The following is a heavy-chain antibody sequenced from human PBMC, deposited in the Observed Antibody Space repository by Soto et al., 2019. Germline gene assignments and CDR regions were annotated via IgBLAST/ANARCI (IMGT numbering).Heavy chain of an antibody. Sequence: QVQLVQSGAEVKKPGSSVRVSCKASGAAFNTITINWVRQAPGQGLEWMGGFVPVFGSATYAQKFQVRVAITADASTSTFYMELSRLNSEDTARYYCVREDDTTGSYSWFDPWGQGTLVTVSS. CDR1: GAAFNTIT. J-gene: IGHJ5*02. V-gene: IGHV1-69*01. CDR3: VREDDTTGSYSWFDP. CDR2: FVPVFGSA. D-gene: IGHD3-9*01.